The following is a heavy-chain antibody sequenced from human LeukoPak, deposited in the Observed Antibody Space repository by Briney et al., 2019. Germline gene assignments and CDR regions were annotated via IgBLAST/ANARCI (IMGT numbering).Heavy chain of an antibody. CDR2: IYYSGST. J-gene: IGHJ3*02. Sequence: PSETLSLTCTVSGGSISSYYWSWIRQPPGKGLEWIGYIYYSGSTNYNPSLKSRDTISVDTSKNQFSLKLSSVTAADTAVYYCARDCYDYVWGSYPSHGYAFDIWGQGTMVTVSS. V-gene: IGHV4-59*01. CDR1: GGSISSYY. D-gene: IGHD3-16*02. CDR3: ARDCYDYVWGSYPSHGYAFDI.